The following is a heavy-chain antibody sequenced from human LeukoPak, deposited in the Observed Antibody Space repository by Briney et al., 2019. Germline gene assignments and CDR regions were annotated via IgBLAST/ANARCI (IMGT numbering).Heavy chain of an antibody. D-gene: IGHD1-1*01. Sequence: ASVKVSCKASGYTLTSYGISWVRQAPGQGLEWMGWISAYNGNTNYAQKLQGRVTMTTDTSTSTAYMELRSLRSDDTAVYYCAREGGRTTGTTLLLVYWGQGTLVTVSS. CDR3: AREGGRTTGTTLLLVY. CDR1: GYTLTSYG. V-gene: IGHV1-18*01. J-gene: IGHJ4*02. CDR2: ISAYNGNT.